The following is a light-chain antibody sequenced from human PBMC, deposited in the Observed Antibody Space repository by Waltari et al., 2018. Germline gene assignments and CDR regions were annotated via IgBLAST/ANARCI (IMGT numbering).Light chain of an antibody. V-gene: IGLV2-14*01. Sequence: QSAPTQPASVSASPGPSITISCTGTRNDVGSYSYVSWYRQYPGKAPELLIYEVTHRPSGVSDRFSGSRSGSTASLTISGLQTEDEANYFCCSYTTTTTLVFGTGTKVIVL. CDR3: CSYTTTTTLV. J-gene: IGLJ1*01. CDR1: RNDVGSYSY. CDR2: EVT.